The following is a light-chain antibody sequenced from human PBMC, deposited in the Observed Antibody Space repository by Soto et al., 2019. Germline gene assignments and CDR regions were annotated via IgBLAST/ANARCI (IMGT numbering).Light chain of an antibody. CDR3: QQRSSWPAT. Sequence: EIVMTQSPATLSVSTGERVTLYCRASQSVRSNLAWFQQKPGQAPRLLIYDASNRATGIPARFSGSGSGTDFTLTISSLEPEDFAVYYCQQRSSWPATFGQGTLLEIK. CDR1: QSVRSN. V-gene: IGKV3-11*01. CDR2: DAS. J-gene: IGKJ5*01.